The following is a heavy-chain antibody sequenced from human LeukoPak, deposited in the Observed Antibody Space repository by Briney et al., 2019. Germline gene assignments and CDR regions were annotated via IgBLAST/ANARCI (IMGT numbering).Heavy chain of an antibody. Sequence: SETLSLTCAVYGGSFSGYYWSWIRQPPGKGLEWIGEINHSGSTNYNPSLKSRVTISVDTSKNQFSLKLSSVTAADTAVYYCARGRRTAQTKNNWFDPRGQGTLVTVSS. CDR2: INHSGST. CDR3: ARGRRTAQTKNNWFDP. D-gene: IGHD2-8*01. CDR1: GGSFSGYY. J-gene: IGHJ5*02. V-gene: IGHV4-34*01.